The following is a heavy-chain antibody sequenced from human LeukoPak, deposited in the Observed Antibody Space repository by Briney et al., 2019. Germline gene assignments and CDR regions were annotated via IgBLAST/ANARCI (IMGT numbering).Heavy chain of an antibody. D-gene: IGHD3-22*01. J-gene: IGHJ3*02. Sequence: PSQTLSLTCTVSGGSICSGGCYWTWIRQLPGKGLEWIGFIHYSGTTFHRPSLKSRISISIDKSKNQFSLKLRSMTAADTAVYYCARDYYDSRRTYDIWGQGTMVTVSS. CDR3: ARDYYDSRRTYDI. CDR1: GGSICSGGCY. CDR2: IHYSGTT. V-gene: IGHV4-31*03.